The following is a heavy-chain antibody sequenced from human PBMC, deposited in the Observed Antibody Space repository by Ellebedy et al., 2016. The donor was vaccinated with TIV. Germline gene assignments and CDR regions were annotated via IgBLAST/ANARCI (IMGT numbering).Heavy chain of an antibody. CDR3: ASQGGAYGGLGYFDF. Sequence: SETLSLXXAVSGGSISSYYWSWIRQPPGRGLEWIGYVYSSGSTKYNPSLEGRVTMSVDTSKNQFSLKLSSVTAADTAVYYCASQGGAYGGLGYFDFWGQGTLVTVSS. CDR2: VYSSGST. CDR1: GGSISSYY. D-gene: IGHD4-23*01. J-gene: IGHJ4*02. V-gene: IGHV4-59*04.